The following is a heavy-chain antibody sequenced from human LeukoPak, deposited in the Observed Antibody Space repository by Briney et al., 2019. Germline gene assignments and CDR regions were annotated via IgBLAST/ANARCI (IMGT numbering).Heavy chain of an antibody. CDR2: INHSGST. J-gene: IGHJ4*02. Sequence: SETLSLTCAVYGGSFSGYYWSWIRQPPGKGLEWIGEINHSGSTNYNPSLKSRVTISVDTSKNQFSLKLSSVTAADTAVYYCARGLRRGFGELSGYHFDYWGQGTLVTVSS. CDR3: ARGLRRGFGELSGYHFDY. D-gene: IGHD3-10*01. V-gene: IGHV4-34*01. CDR1: GGSFSGYY.